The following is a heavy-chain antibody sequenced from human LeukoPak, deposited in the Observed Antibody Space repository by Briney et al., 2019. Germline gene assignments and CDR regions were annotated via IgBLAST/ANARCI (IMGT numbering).Heavy chain of an antibody. CDR2: IYPSGGT. J-gene: IGHJ4*02. Sequence: SETLSLTCTVSGGSISSGYYYWGCIRQPPGKGLEWVGSIYPSGGTYYNPSLKSRITISVDTSKNQFSLKLSSVTAADTAVYYCARARIILTGYSTHPRVFDYWGQGTLVTVSS. V-gene: IGHV4-39*07. CDR1: GGSISSGYYY. D-gene: IGHD3-9*01. CDR3: ARARIILTGYSTHPRVFDY.